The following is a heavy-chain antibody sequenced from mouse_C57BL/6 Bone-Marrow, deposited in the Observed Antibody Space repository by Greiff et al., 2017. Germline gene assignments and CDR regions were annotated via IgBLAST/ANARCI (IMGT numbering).Heavy chain of an antibody. CDR1: GYTFTSYW. D-gene: IGHD3-1*01. CDR2: IHPNSGST. V-gene: IGHV1-64*01. J-gene: IGHJ4*01. Sequence: QVQLQQPGAELVKPGASVKLSCKASGYTFTSYWMHWVKQRPGQGLEWIGMIHPNSGSTNYNEKFKSKTTLTVDKSSSTAYMQLSSLTSEDSAVYYGARGGTDYAMDYWGQGTSVTVSS. CDR3: ARGGTDYAMDY.